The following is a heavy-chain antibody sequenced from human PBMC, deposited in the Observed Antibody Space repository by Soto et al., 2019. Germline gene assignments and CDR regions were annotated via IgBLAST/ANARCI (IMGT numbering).Heavy chain of an antibody. CDR1: GFTFSHAW. CDR2: IKSKADGETK. V-gene: IGHV3-15*01. CDR3: CVVRRMDQYSTSGYWFDP. J-gene: IGHJ5*02. D-gene: IGHD2-15*01. Sequence: GGSLRLSCAASGFTFSHAWMSWVRQAPGKGLEWVGRIKSKADGETKDYGAPVRGRFTISRDDAKDTLYLQMNSLRIEDTAVYYCCVVRRMDQYSTSGYWFDPWGPGTLVTVTS.